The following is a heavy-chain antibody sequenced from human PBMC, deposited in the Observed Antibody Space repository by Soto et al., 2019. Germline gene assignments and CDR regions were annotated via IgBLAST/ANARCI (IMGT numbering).Heavy chain of an antibody. D-gene: IGHD6-19*01. Sequence: EVQLVESGGGLVKPGGSLRLACAASGLTFSNFGMNWVRQAPGKGLEWVSFISGSSDYIYYADSVKGRFTISRDNAKHSLYLQMNSLRADDAAVYYCAREGSSGWFYFDSWGQGTLVTVSS. CDR3: AREGSSGWFYFDS. V-gene: IGHV3-21*02. J-gene: IGHJ4*02. CDR1: GLTFSNFG. CDR2: ISGSSDYI.